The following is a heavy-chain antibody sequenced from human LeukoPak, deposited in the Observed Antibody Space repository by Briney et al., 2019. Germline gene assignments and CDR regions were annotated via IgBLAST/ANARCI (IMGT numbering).Heavy chain of an antibody. CDR3: ARVWEYCSGGSCSLYGMDV. CDR2: INWNGGST. J-gene: IGHJ6*02. CDR1: GFTFDDYG. V-gene: IGHV3-20*04. Sequence: GGSLRLSCAASGFTFDDYGMSWVRQAPGKGLEWLSGINWNGGSTGYADSVKGRFTISRVNAKNSLYLQMNSLRAEDTALYYCARVWEYCSGGSCSLYGMDVWGQGTTVTVSS. D-gene: IGHD2-15*01.